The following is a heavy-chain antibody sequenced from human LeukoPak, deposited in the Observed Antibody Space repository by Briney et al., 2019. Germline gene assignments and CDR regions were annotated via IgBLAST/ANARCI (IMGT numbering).Heavy chain of an antibody. J-gene: IGHJ5*02. CDR2: ISAYNGNT. V-gene: IGHV1-18*01. D-gene: IGHD1-26*01. CDR3: ARDRWELGYNWFDP. Sequence: GASVKVSCKASGYTFTTYGISWVRQAPGQGLEWMGWISAYNGNTNYAQKLQGRVTMTTDTSTSTAYMELRSLRSDDTAVYYCARDRWELGYNWFDPWGQGTLVTVSS. CDR1: GYTFTTYG.